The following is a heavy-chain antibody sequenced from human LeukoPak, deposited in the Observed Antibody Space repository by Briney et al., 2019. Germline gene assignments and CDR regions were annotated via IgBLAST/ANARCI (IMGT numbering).Heavy chain of an antibody. V-gene: IGHV4-59*01. Sequence: PSQSLSLTCTLSGGSISSYSSSWIRQPPGKGLEWIGSIYYSGSTNYNPSPKGRVTMSVAASKNQFSLKLSSMTADDTAVYYCARDRGTQGYGDYFDYWGQGTLVTVSS. CDR1: GGSISSYS. J-gene: IGHJ4*02. D-gene: IGHD4-17*01. CDR2: IYYSGST. CDR3: ARDRGTQGYGDYFDY.